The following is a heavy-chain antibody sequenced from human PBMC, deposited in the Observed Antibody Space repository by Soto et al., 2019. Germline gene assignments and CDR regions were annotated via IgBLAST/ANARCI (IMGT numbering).Heavy chain of an antibody. D-gene: IGHD5-18*01. J-gene: IGHJ4*02. Sequence: GASVKVSCKASGYTFTGYYIHWVRQAPGQGLEWMGWINPNSGGTNYAQKFQGWVTMTRDTSISTAYMELSRLRSDDTAVYYCARENGGYSYGYVIFDYWVQGTLVTVSS. V-gene: IGHV1-2*04. CDR3: ARENGGYSYGYVIFDY. CDR1: GYTFTGYY. CDR2: INPNSGGT.